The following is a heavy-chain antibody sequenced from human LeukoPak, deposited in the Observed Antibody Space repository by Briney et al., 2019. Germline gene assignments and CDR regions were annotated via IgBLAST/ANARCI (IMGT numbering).Heavy chain of an antibody. V-gene: IGHV3-48*03. J-gene: IGHJ4*02. Sequence: GXSLRLSCAASGFTFSRNEMNAVRQARGKGGVCVSYITSSGSTIYYAASVNRRFTISRDNAKNSLYLQMNSLRAEDTAVYYCARDVAPIDFWGQGALVTVSS. CDR1: GFTFSRNE. CDR3: ARDVAPIDF. CDR2: ITSSGSTI.